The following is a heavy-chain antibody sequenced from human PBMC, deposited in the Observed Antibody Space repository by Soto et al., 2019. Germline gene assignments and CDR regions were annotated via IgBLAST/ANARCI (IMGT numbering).Heavy chain of an antibody. J-gene: IGHJ4*02. CDR3: ASSNGIAAAGFDY. Sequence: TLSLSCPVSGASISSGGYYWSWIRQHPGKGLEWIGYIYYSGITYYNPSLKSRVTISVDTSKNQFSLKLSSVTAADTAVYYCASSNGIAAAGFDYWGQGTLVTVSS. V-gene: IGHV4-31*03. CDR1: GASISSGGYY. CDR2: IYYSGIT. D-gene: IGHD6-13*01.